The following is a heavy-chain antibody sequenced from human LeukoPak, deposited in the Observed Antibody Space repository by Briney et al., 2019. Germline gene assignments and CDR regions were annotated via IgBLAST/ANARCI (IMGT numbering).Heavy chain of an antibody. D-gene: IGHD2-2*01. CDR2: ISSSSSYI. V-gene: IGHV3-21*01. Sequence: GGSLRLSCAASGFTFSSYSMNWVRPAPGKGLEWVSSISSSSSYIYYADSVKGRFTISRDNAKNSLYLQMNSLRAEDTAAYYCARDGDIVVVRPIDYWGQGTLVTVSS. CDR3: ARDGDIVVVRPIDY. J-gene: IGHJ4*02. CDR1: GFTFSSYS.